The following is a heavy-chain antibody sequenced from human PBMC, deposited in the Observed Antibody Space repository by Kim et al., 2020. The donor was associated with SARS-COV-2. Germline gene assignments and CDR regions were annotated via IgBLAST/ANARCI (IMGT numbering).Heavy chain of an antibody. CDR3: AKDGGEYSSSWEGYYYYGMDV. V-gene: IGHV3-33*06. Sequence: GGSLRLSCAASGFTFSSYGMHWVRQAPGKGLEWVAVIWYDGSNKYYADSVKGRFTISRDNSKNTLYLQMNSLRAEDTAVYYCAKDGGEYSSSWEGYYYYGMDVWGQGTTVTVSS. D-gene: IGHD6-13*01. CDR2: IWYDGSNK. J-gene: IGHJ6*02. CDR1: GFTFSSYG.